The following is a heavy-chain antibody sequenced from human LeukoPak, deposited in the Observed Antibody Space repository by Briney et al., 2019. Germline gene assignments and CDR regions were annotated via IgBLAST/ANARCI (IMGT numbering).Heavy chain of an antibody. CDR3: ARGSGISWYYFDY. D-gene: IGHD6-13*01. J-gene: IGHJ4*02. CDR1: GFTFSSYE. V-gene: IGHV3-48*03. CDR2: ISSSDSTI. Sequence: GGSLRLSCAASGFTFSSYEMNWVRQAPGKGLEWVSYISSSDSTIYYADFVKGRFTISRDNAKNSLYLQTNSLAAEDTAIYYCARGSGISWYYFDYWGQGTLVTVSS.